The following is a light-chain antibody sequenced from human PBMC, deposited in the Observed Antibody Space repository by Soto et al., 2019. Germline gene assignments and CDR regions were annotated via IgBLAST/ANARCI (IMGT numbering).Light chain of an antibody. CDR3: QQRLNWPIT. V-gene: IGKV3-11*01. CDR1: QSISSY. J-gene: IGKJ5*01. CDR2: DAS. Sequence: EIVLTQSPATLSLSPGERATLSCRASQSISSYLAWYQQKPGQAPRLLIYDASNRATGISARFSGSGSGTDFTLTISSLEPEDFAVYYCQQRLNWPITFGQGTRLEIK.